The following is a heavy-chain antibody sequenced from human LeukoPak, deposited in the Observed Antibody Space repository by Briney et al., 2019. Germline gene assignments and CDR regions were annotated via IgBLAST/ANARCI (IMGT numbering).Heavy chain of an antibody. CDR2: INPNSGGT. D-gene: IGHD5-18*01. J-gene: IGHJ5*02. CDR3: ARDIVMVTYWFDP. CDR1: GYIFTGYY. V-gene: IGHV1-2*02. Sequence: ASVKVSCKASGYIFTGYYMHWVRQAPGQGLEWMGWINPNSGGTNYAQKFQGRVTMTRDTSISTAYMELSRLRSDDTAVYYCARDIVMVTYWFDPWGQGTLVTVSS.